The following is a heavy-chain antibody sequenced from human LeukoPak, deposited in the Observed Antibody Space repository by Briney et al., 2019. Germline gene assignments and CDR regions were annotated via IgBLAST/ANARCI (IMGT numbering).Heavy chain of an antibody. CDR3: ARQTGSGLFILP. J-gene: IGHJ4*02. Sequence: SETLSLTCTVSGGSISSYYWSWIWQPPGKGLEWIGFISYSGSTIYSPSLESRVTISVDTSRNQFSLRLTSVTAADTAVYYCARQTGSGLFILPGGQGTLVTVSS. CDR2: ISYSGST. D-gene: IGHD3/OR15-3a*01. CDR1: GGSISSYY. V-gene: IGHV4-59*08.